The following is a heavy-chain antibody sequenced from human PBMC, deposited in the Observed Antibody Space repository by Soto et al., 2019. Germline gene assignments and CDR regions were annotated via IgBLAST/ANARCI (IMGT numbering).Heavy chain of an antibody. J-gene: IGHJ6*03. CDR3: AKDGSPELEPVEYFCYDMDV. CDR1: GFTFSSYG. D-gene: IGHD1-1*01. CDR2: ISYDGSNK. Sequence: GGSLRLSCAASGFTFSSYGMHWVRQAPGKGLEWVAVISYDGSNKYYADSVKGRFTISRDNSKNTLYLQMNSQRAEDTAVYYCAKDGSPELEPVEYFCYDMDVWGNGTTVTVSS. V-gene: IGHV3-30*18.